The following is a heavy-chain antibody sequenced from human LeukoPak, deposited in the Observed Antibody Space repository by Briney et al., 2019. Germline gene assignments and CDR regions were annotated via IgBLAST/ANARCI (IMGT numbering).Heavy chain of an antibody. CDR1: GGTFSSYA. V-gene: IGHV1-69*05. CDR3: ARDQWCSGGSCYSGGNWFDP. CDR2: IIPIFGTA. Sequence: SVKVSCKASGGTFSSYAISWVRQAPGQGLEWMGRIIPIFGTANYAQKFQGRVTITTDESTSTAYMELSSLRSEDTAVYYCARDQWCSGGSCYSGGNWFDPWGQGTPGTVSS. D-gene: IGHD2-15*01. J-gene: IGHJ5*02.